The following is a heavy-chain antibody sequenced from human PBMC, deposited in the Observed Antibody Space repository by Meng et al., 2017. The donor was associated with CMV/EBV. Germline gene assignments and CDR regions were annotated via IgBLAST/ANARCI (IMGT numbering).Heavy chain of an antibody. V-gene: IGHV3-30-3*01. CDR1: GFTFSSYA. CDR3: ARDLRVIAGPTEHRSFDY. CDR2: ISYDGSNK. D-gene: IGHD6-13*01. Sequence: GESLKISCAASGFTFSSYAMHWVRQAPGKGPEWVAVISYDGSNKFYADSVKGRFTISRDNSKNTLYLQMNSLRAEDTAIYYCARDLRVIAGPTEHRSFDYWGQGTLVTVSS. J-gene: IGHJ4*02.